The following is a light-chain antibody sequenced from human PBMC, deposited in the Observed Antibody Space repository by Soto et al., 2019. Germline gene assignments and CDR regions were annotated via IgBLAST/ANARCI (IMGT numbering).Light chain of an antibody. Sequence: EIVLTQSPGTLSLSPGERATLSCRASQSVSSTRLAWYQQKPGQAPRLLIYGASTRATGIADRFSGSGSGTDFTLTISRLESEEFEVYFCEQHGVSINFGQGTRLEIK. CDR3: EQHGVSIN. CDR1: QSVSSTR. V-gene: IGKV3-20*01. J-gene: IGKJ5*01. CDR2: GAS.